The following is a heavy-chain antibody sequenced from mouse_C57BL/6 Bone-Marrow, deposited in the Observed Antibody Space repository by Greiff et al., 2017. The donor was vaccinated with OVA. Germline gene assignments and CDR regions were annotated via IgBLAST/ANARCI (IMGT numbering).Heavy chain of an antibody. CDR3: ARPSTMITRRGFAY. Sequence: EVNVVESGGGLVKPGGSLKLSCAASGFTFSSYAMSWVRQTPEKRLEWVATISDGGSYTYYPDNVKGRFTISRDNAKNNLYLQMSHLKSEDTAMYYCARPSTMITRRGFAYWGQGTLVTVSA. D-gene: IGHD2-4*01. V-gene: IGHV5-4*03. CDR2: ISDGGSYT. J-gene: IGHJ3*01. CDR1: GFTFSSYA.